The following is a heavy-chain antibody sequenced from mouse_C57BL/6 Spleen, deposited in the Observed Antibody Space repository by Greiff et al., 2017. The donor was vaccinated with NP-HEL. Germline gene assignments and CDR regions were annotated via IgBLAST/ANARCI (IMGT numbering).Heavy chain of an antibody. J-gene: IGHJ2*01. Sequence: VKLMESGAELVKPGASVKISCKASGYAFSSYWMNWVKQRPGKGLEWIGQIYPGDGDTNYNGKFKGKATLTADKSSSTAYMQLSSLTSEDSAVYFCVYSNYGYFDYWGQGTTLTVSS. CDR3: VYSNYGYFDY. V-gene: IGHV1-80*01. D-gene: IGHD2-5*01. CDR2: IYPGDGDT. CDR1: GYAFSSYW.